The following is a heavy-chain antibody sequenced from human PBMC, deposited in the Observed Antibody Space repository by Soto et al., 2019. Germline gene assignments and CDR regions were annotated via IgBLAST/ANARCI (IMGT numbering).Heavy chain of an antibody. D-gene: IGHD6-19*01. V-gene: IGHV4-34*01. J-gene: IGHJ6*02. CDR1: GGSFSGYY. Sequence: SETLSLTCAVYGGSFSGYYWSWIRQPPGKGLEWIGEINHSGSTNYNPSLKSRVTISVDTSKNQFSLKLSSVTAADTAVYYCARVRVAGYYYYYGMDAWGQGTTVTVSS. CDR2: INHSGST. CDR3: ARVRVAGYYYYYGMDA.